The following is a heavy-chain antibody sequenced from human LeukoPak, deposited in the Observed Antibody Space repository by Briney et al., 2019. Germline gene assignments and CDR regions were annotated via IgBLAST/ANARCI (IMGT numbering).Heavy chain of an antibody. CDR3: AREAFTTRCYDS. D-gene: IGHD4/OR15-4a*01. V-gene: IGHV1-18*01. CDR1: GYTFTSYG. Sequence: ASVKVSCTASGYTFTSYGISWVRQAPGQGLEWMGWISGYNGNTDYAQKLQGRVTMTTDTSTSTVYMELRSLRSDDTAVYYCAREAFTTRCYDSWGQGTLVTVSS. J-gene: IGHJ4*02. CDR2: ISGYNGNT.